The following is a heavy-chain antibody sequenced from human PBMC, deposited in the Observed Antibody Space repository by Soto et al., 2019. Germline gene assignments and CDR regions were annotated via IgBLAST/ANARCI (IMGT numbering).Heavy chain of an antibody. CDR1: GESVSSNSAA. Sequence: QTLSLTCAISGESVSSNSAALNWISQSPSRGLEWLGRTYYRSKRYNDYAVAVKSRITINSDTSKKQFSLQLNSVTPEDTAVYYCARYRRMELPGGMDVSGQGTTVTVSS. CDR2: TYYRSKRYN. D-gene: IGHD1-7*01. CDR3: ARYRRMELPGGMDV. V-gene: IGHV6-1*01. J-gene: IGHJ6*02.